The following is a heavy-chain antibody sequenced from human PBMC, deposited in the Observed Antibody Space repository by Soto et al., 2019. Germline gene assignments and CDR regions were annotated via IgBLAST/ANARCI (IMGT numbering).Heavy chain of an antibody. D-gene: IGHD3-22*01. CDR2: INHLGNT. J-gene: IGHJ4*02. CDR1: GGSFSGYY. CDR3: ARPYYHNSSGYYGDY. V-gene: IGHV4-34*01. Sequence: QVQLQQWGAGLLKPSETLSLTCAVYGGSFSGYYWSWIRQSPGKGLEWIGEINHLGNTNYNPSLKSRVTISVDTSNNPFSLKLSSVTAADTAVYYCARPYYHNSSGYYGDYWGQGTLVTVSS.